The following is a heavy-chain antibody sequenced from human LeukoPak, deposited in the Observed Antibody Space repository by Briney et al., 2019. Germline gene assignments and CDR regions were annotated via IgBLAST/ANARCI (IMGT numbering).Heavy chain of an antibody. D-gene: IGHD1-26*01. CDR2: IYYSGNT. Sequence: SETLSLTCIVSGGSISSSNYYWGWIRQAPGKGLEWIGNIYYSGNTYYNPSLRSRVTISVDTSKNQFSLNLASVTAADTAVYYRARTSGRSNYVALDYWGQGTLVTVSS. CDR1: GGSISSSNYY. CDR3: ARTSGRSNYVALDY. J-gene: IGHJ4*02. V-gene: IGHV4-39*01.